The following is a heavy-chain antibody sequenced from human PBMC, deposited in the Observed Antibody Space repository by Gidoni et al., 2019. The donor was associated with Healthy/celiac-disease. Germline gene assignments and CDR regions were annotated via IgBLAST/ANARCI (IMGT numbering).Heavy chain of an antibody. J-gene: IGHJ4*02. Sequence: SSYGMHWVRPAPGKGLEWVAVIWYDGSNKYYADSVKGRFTISRDNSKNTLYLQMNSLRAEDTAVYYWARGRGYSGYDSAQNFDYWGQGTLVTVSS. CDR3: ARGRGYSGYDSAQNFDY. V-gene: IGHV3-33*01. D-gene: IGHD5-12*01. CDR2: IWYDGSNK. CDR1: SSYG.